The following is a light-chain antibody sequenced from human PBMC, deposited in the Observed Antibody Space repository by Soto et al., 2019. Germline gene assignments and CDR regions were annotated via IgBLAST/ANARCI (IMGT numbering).Light chain of an antibody. CDR1: QGIASY. CDR3: QKYNTAPLT. J-gene: IGKJ4*01. V-gene: IGKV1-27*01. CDR2: TAS. Sequence: DIPLTQSPSSLSASVGDRVTITCRASQGIASYLGWYQQRPGGVPKLLISTASTLQSGVPSRFSGSESGTDFTLTISSLQPEDVATYYCQKYNTAPLTFGGGTKVEIK.